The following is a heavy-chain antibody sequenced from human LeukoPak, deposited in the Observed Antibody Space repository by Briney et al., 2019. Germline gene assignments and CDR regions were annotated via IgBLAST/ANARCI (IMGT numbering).Heavy chain of an antibody. CDR1: GYTLTELS. J-gene: IGHJ6*03. CDR2: FDPEDGET. Sequence: ASVKVSCKVSGYTLTELSMHWVRQAPGKGLEWMGGFDPEDGETIYAQKFQGRVTMTEDTSTDTAYMELSSLRSEDTAVYYCATGCSSTSCHSIPYYYMDVWGKGTTVTVSS. CDR3: ATGCSSTSCHSIPYYYMDV. V-gene: IGHV1-24*01. D-gene: IGHD2-2*02.